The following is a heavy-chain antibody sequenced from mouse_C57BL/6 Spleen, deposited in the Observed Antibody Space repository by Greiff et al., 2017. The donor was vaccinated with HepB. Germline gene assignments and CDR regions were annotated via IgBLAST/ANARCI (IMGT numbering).Heavy chain of an antibody. CDR3: ARGGYDYDVGSFYYAMDY. D-gene: IGHD2-4*01. CDR1: GFTFSDYY. V-gene: IGHV5-12*01. CDR2: ISNGGGST. J-gene: IGHJ4*01. Sequence: EVKLVESGGGLVQPGGSLKLSCAASGFTFSDYYMYWVRQTPEKRLEWVAYISNGGGSTYYPDTVKGRFTISRDNAKNTLYLQMSRLKSEDTAMYYCARGGYDYDVGSFYYAMDYWGQGTSVTVSS.